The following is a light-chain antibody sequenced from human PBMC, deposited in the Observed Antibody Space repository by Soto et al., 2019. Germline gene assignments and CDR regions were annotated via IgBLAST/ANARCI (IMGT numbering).Light chain of an antibody. Sequence: EIVLTQSPGTLSLSPGERATLSCRASQSVSSSYLAWYQQKPGQAPRLLIYGASGRATGIPDRFSGSGSGTDVSLTIIRLEPEDFAVYYCQQYGSSPLFTFGPGTKVDIK. CDR3: QQYGSSPLFT. CDR2: GAS. V-gene: IGKV3-20*01. J-gene: IGKJ3*01. CDR1: QSVSSSY.